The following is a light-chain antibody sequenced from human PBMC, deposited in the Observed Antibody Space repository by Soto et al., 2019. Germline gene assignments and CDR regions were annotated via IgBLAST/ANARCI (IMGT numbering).Light chain of an antibody. CDR3: ATWDSSLSAVV. CDR2: ENY. V-gene: IGLV1-51*02. J-gene: IGLJ2*01. Sequence: QSVLTQPPSVSAAPGQKVTISCSGSSSNIENNYVAWYQQLPGTAPKFLIYENYRRPSGIPDRFSGSKSGTSATLGITGLQTGDEADYYCATWDSSLSAVVFGGGTKLTVL. CDR1: SSNIENNY.